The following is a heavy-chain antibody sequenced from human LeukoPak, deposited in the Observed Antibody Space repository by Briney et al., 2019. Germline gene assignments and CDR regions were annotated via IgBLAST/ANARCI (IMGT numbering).Heavy chain of an antibody. V-gene: IGHV5-51*01. D-gene: IGHD3-16*02. CDR3: ARGAGIHVWGSYRLNWFDP. CDR1: GYSFTSYW. CDR2: IYPGDSDT. J-gene: IGHJ5*02. Sequence: GESLKISCKGSGYSFTSYWIGWVRQMPGKGLEWMGLIYPGDSDTRYSPSFQGQVTISADKSISTAYLQWSSLKASDTAMYYCARGAGIHVWGSYRLNWFDPWGQGTLVTVSS.